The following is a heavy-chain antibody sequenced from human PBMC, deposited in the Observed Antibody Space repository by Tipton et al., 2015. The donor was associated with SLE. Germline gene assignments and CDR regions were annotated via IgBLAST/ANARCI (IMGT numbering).Heavy chain of an antibody. Sequence: TLSLTCTVSGGPISSYYWSWIRQPPGKGLEWIGYIYYSGSTNYNPSLKSRVTISVDTSKNQFSLKLSSVTAADTAVYYCARGGIADPFDYWGQGTLVTVSS. J-gene: IGHJ4*02. V-gene: IGHV4-59*08. CDR3: ARGGIADPFDY. D-gene: IGHD6-13*01. CDR2: IYYSGST. CDR1: GGPISSYY.